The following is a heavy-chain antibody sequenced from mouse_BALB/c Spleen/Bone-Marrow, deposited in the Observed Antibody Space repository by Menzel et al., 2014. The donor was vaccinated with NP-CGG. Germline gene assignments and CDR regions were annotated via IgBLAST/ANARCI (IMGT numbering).Heavy chain of an antibody. V-gene: IGHV7-3*02. CDR2: IRNKANGYTT. J-gene: IGHJ2*01. Sequence: EVKLMESGGGLVQPGGSLRLSCAPSGFTFTDYYMSWVRQPPGKALEWLGFIRNKANGYTTEYSASVKGRFTISRDNSQSILYLQMNTLRAEDSATYYCARALIVFDYWGQGTTLTVSS. CDR1: GFTFTDYY. CDR3: ARALIVFDY.